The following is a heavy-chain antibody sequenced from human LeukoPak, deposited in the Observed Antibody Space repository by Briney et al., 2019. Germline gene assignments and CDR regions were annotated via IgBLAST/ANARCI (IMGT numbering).Heavy chain of an antibody. CDR1: GGSISSGSYY. CDR3: ARDAPWLVRH. V-gene: IGHV4-61*02. J-gene: IGHJ4*02. CDR2: IYTSGST. Sequence: SETLSLTCTVSGGSISSGSYYWSWIRQPAGKGLEWIGRIYTSGSTNYNPSLKSRVTISVDTSKNQFSLKLSSVTAADTAVYYCARDAPWLVRHWGQGTLVTVSS. D-gene: IGHD6-19*01.